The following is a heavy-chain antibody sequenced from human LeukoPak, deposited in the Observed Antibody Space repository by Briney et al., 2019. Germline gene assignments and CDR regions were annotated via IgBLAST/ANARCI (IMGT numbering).Heavy chain of an antibody. CDR3: AKDIGALIVSSECLHH. CDR1: GFSFDDYA. V-gene: IGHV3-43*02. CDR2: ISGDGIST. D-gene: IGHD3-10*01. Sequence: GGSLRLSCAASGFSFDDYAMHWVRQAPGKGLEWVSIISGDGISTAYAESVQGRFTVSRDNRKNVLYLQMNSLTTEDIAFYYCAKDIGALIVSSECLHHWGHGTLVTVSS. J-gene: IGHJ1*01.